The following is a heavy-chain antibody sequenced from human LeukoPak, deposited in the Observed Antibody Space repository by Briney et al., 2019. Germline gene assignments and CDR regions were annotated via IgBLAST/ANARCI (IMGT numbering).Heavy chain of an antibody. V-gene: IGHV4-61*02. D-gene: IGHD6-13*01. CDR1: GGSISSRSYY. CDR3: ASHQSGGSSDDY. Sequence: SETLSLTCTVSGGSISSRSYYWSWIRQPAGKGLEWIGRIYTSGSTNYNPSLKSRVTVSVGTSKNQFSLKLSSVTAADTAVYYCASHQSGGSSDDYWGQGTLVTVSS. J-gene: IGHJ4*02. CDR2: IYTSGST.